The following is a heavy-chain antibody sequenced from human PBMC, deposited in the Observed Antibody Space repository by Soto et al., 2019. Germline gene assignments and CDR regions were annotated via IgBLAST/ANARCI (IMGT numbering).Heavy chain of an antibody. CDR3: ARDVRHYDGRCTYFEWFDP. Sequence: QVQLQESGPGLVKPSQTLSLTCTVSGGSISSHDYYWSWLRQYPGKGLEWIGYIYYTGNTYLNPSLKIRLNISVDTSKNEFSLRLSSVTAADTALYYCARDVRHYDGRCTYFEWFDPWGQGTLVTGSS. V-gene: IGHV4-31*03. D-gene: IGHD3-22*01. CDR2: IYYTGNT. J-gene: IGHJ5*02. CDR1: GGSISSHDYY.